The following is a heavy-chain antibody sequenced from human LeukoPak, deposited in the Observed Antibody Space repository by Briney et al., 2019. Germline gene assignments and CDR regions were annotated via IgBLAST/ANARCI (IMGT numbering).Heavy chain of an antibody. Sequence: GGSLRLSCAASGFTFSSYWMSWVRQAPGKGLEWVANIKQDGSEKYYVDSVKGRFTISRDNAKNSLYLQMNSLRAEDTAVYYCARDPVSYYGQGGCFDPWGQGTLVSVSS. V-gene: IGHV3-7*01. J-gene: IGHJ5*02. CDR2: IKQDGSEK. CDR3: ARDPVSYYGQGGCFDP. D-gene: IGHD3-10*01. CDR1: GFTFSSYW.